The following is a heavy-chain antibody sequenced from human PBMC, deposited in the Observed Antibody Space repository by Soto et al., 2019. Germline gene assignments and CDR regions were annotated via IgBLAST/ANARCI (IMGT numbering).Heavy chain of an antibody. CDR2: IYYAGST. V-gene: IGHV4-59*08. J-gene: IGHJ4*02. CDR3: AGGSISWRFDY. CDR1: GGSMSPNY. Sequence: PSETLSLTCTVSGGSMSPNYWAWMRQPPGKGLEWVGYIYYAGSTSYNPSLKSRVTLSLETSKNQFSLKLSSVTAADTAVYYCAGGSISWRFDYWAQGTLVTVSS. D-gene: IGHD6-13*01.